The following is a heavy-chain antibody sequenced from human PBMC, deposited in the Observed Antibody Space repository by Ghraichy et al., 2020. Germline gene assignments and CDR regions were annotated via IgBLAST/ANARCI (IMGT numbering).Heavy chain of an antibody. CDR3: AKGVGSSRANWFDP. V-gene: IGHV3-23*01. J-gene: IGHJ5*02. Sequence: GGSLRLSCAASGFTFSSCAMSWVRQAPGKGLEWVSAISGSGSGIYYADSVKGRFTISRDNSKNTLCLQMNSLRAEDTAVYYCAKGVGSSRANWFDPWGQGTLVTVSS. CDR1: GFTFSSCA. D-gene: IGHD2-2*01. CDR2: ISGSGSGI.